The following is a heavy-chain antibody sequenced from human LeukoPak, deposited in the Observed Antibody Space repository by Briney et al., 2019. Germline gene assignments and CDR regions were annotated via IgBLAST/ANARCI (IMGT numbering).Heavy chain of an antibody. V-gene: IGHV5-51*01. CDR1: GYSFTSYW. J-gene: IGHJ4*02. Sequence: GESLQISCKGSGYSFTSYWIGWVRQMPGKGLEWMGIIHPGDSETRYSPSFQGQVSISVDKSISTAYLQWSSLKASDTAMYYCARQSRAGSSWYIIDYWGQGTLVTVSS. D-gene: IGHD6-13*01. CDR2: IHPGDSET. CDR3: ARQSRAGSSWYIIDY.